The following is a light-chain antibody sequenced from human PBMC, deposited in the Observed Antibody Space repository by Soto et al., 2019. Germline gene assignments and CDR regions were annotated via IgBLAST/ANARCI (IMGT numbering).Light chain of an antibody. CDR2: GAS. CDR1: QSIRHY. V-gene: IGKV1-5*01. J-gene: IGKJ1*01. Sequence: DIQMTQSPPTLSASVGDRVTITCRASQSIRHYLAWYQQMPGKAPKLLIYGASTLQSGVPSRFSGSGLGTEFTLTISSLQPDDFGTYFCQHHNSYSQTFGKGTKV. CDR3: QHHNSYSQT.